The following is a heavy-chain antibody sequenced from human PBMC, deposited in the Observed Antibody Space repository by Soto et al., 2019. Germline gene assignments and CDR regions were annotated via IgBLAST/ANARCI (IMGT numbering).Heavy chain of an antibody. Sequence: APVKVSCKASGYTFTGYAMHWVRQAPGQRLEWMGWINAGNGNTKYSQKFQGRVTITRDTSASTAYMELSSLRSEDTAVYYCATAVAVAGKFDYWGQGTLVTVSS. V-gene: IGHV1-3*01. CDR3: ATAVAVAGKFDY. D-gene: IGHD6-19*01. CDR2: INAGNGNT. J-gene: IGHJ4*02. CDR1: GYTFTGYA.